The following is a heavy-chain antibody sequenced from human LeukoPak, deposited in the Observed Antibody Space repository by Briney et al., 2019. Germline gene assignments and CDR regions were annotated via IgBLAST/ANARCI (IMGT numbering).Heavy chain of an antibody. V-gene: IGHV3-23*01. Sequence: GGSLRLSCAASGFTFSSYAMTWVRQAPGKGLEWVSGISGGNGATYYADSVKGRFTISTDNSKNTLYLQMNSLRVEDTAVYYCAKRGYYYDSGGYYYFDYWGQGTLVTVSS. CDR2: ISGGNGAT. D-gene: IGHD3-22*01. CDR1: GFTFSSYA. CDR3: AKRGYYYDSGGYYYFDY. J-gene: IGHJ4*02.